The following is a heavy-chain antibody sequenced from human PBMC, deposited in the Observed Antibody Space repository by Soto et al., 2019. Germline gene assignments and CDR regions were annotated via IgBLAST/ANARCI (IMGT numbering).Heavy chain of an antibody. CDR2: IIPIFGTA. CDR1: GGTFSSYA. D-gene: IGHD3-22*01. J-gene: IGHJ6*02. CDR3: ARDSSGYPSYYYYGMDV. V-gene: IGHV1-69*13. Sequence: SVKVSCKASGGTFSSYAISWVRQAPGQGLEWMGGIIPIFGTANYAQKFQGRVTITADESTSTAYMELSSLRSEDTAVYYCARDSSGYPSYYYYGMDVWGQGTTVTVSS.